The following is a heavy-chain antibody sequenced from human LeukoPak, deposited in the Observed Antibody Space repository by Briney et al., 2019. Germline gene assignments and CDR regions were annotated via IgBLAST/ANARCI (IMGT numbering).Heavy chain of an antibody. CDR2: IYPGDSDT. CDR3: ARSIVVVPAATYNWFDP. Sequence: GESLKISCKGSGYSFTSYWIGWVRQMPGKGLEWMGIIYPGDSDTRYSPSFQGQVTISADKSISTAYLQWSSLKASDTAMYYCARSIVVVPAATYNWFDPWGQGTLVTVYS. CDR1: GYSFTSYW. D-gene: IGHD2-2*01. J-gene: IGHJ5*02. V-gene: IGHV5-51*01.